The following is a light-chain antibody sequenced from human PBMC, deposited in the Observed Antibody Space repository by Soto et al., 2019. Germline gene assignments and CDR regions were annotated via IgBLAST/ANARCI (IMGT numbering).Light chain of an antibody. CDR2: GVS. CDR1: ETVNRNY. V-gene: IGKV3-20*01. CDR3: QQYIDSPRT. J-gene: IGKJ1*01. Sequence: EIVLTQSPGTLALSLGEGATLSCRANETVNRNYLAWYHQKPGQPPRLPIYGVSSRATGVPDRFSGGGYGTEFTLTIVRLEPDDFGTYYCQQYIDSPRTFGQGTRVEVK.